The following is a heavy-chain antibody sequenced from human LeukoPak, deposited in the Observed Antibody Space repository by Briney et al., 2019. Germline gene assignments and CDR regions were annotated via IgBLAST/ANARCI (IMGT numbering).Heavy chain of an antibody. CDR2: MNPDSTNT. Sequence: ASVKVSCKASGYTFASYDINWVRQAPGQGLEWMGWMNPDSTNTGYAQKFQGRVTMTRDTSMSTAYMELSSLTSEDTAMYYCARVPSLGYCSGGSCYRFDHWGQGTLVAVSS. J-gene: IGHJ4*02. CDR1: GYTFASYD. D-gene: IGHD2-15*01. V-gene: IGHV1-8*01. CDR3: ARVPSLGYCSGGSCYRFDH.